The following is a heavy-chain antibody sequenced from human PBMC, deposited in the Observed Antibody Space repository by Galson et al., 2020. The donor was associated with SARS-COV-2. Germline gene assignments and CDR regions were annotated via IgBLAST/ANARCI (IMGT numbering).Heavy chain of an antibody. V-gene: IGHV3-66*02. D-gene: IGHD3-3*01. J-gene: IGHJ5*02. CDR2: IYSGGDT. Sequence: GESLKISCAASGFTVSSNYLSWVRQAPGKGLEWVSVIYSGGDTYYADSVKGRFTISRDNFKNTLYLQMNNLRAEDTAVYYCARGGPANDFWSGYEFDPWGQGTLVTVSS. CDR1: GFTVSSNY. CDR3: ARGGPANDFWSGYEFDP.